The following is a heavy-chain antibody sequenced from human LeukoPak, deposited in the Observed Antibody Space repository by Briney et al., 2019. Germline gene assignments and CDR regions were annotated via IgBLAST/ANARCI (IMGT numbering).Heavy chain of an antibody. Sequence: RPGGSLRLSCAASGFTFSHYCMSWVRQAPGKGLEWVSYITADSSPMFYADSVKGRFTISRDNAKNSVSLQMNSLRAEDTAVYYCARGRPVDYWGQGTLVTVSS. CDR2: ITADSSPM. J-gene: IGHJ4*02. V-gene: IGHV3-48*01. D-gene: IGHD6-6*01. CDR1: GFTFSHYC. CDR3: ARGRPVDY.